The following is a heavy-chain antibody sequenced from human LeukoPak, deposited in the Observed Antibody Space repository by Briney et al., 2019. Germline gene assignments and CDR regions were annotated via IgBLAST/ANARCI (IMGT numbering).Heavy chain of an antibody. CDR2: IWYDGSNK. CDR3: AREPAYSSGLDY. CDR1: GFTFSSYG. D-gene: IGHD6-19*01. J-gene: IGHJ4*02. Sequence: GGSLRLSCVASGFTFSSYGMHWVRQAPGKGLEWVAVIWYDGSNKYYADSVKGRFTISRDNSKNTLYLQMNSLRAEDTAVYYCAREPAYSSGLDYWGQGTLVTVSS. V-gene: IGHV3-33*08.